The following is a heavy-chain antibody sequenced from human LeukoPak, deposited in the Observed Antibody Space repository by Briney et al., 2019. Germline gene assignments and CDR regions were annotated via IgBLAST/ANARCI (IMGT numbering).Heavy chain of an antibody. Sequence: GGSLRLSCAASGFTFSSYNMNWVRQAPGKGLEWVSSITSSSSYIYYADSVKGRFTISRDNAKNSLYLQMDGLRVEDTAEYYCARDPYSGNYGAYYYYYMDVWGKGTTVTVSS. J-gene: IGHJ6*03. V-gene: IGHV3-21*06. CDR2: ITSSSSYI. CDR1: GFTFSSYN. CDR3: ARDPYSGNYGAYYYYYMDV. D-gene: IGHD1-26*01.